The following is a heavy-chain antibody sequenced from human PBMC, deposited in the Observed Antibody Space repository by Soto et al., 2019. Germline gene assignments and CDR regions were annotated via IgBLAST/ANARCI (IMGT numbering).Heavy chain of an antibody. V-gene: IGHV3-64D*06. Sequence: PWWSLRLSCSASGFTFTSYAMHWVRQAPGKGLEYVSVISINGGSTYHADSVKCRFTISRDNSKNTLYLQMSSLRAEDTAVYYCVKGVKGSTLIPYYYDSSGYYYDAFNIWGQGTKVT. D-gene: IGHD3-22*01. CDR3: VKGVKGSTLIPYYYDSSGYYYDAFNI. CDR1: GFTFTSYA. CDR2: ISINGGST. J-gene: IGHJ3*02.